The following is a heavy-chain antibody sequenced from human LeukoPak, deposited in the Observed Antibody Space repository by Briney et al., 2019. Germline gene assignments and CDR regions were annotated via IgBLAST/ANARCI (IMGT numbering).Heavy chain of an antibody. CDR3: ARENYNWFDP. CDR1: GDSISSYY. J-gene: IGHJ5*02. Sequence: PSETLSLTCTVSGDSISSYYWSWIRQPPGRGLEWIGYIYYSGSTNYNPSLKSRVTISVDTSKNQFSLKLSSVTAADTAVYYCARENYNWFDPWGQGTLVTVSS. V-gene: IGHV4-59*01. CDR2: IYYSGST.